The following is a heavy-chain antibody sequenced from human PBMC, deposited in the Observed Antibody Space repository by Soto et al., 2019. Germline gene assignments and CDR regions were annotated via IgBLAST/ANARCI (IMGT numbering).Heavy chain of an antibody. D-gene: IGHD2-2*01. CDR3: AKEDCSSTSCPIDY. CDR1: GFTVSSNY. J-gene: IGHJ4*02. Sequence: PGGSLRLSCAASGFTVSSNYMSWVRQAPGKGLEWVSVIYSGGSTYYADSVKGRFTISRDNSKNTLYLQMNSLRAEDTAVYYCAKEDCSSTSCPIDYWGQGTLVTVSS. V-gene: IGHV3-66*01. CDR2: IYSGGST.